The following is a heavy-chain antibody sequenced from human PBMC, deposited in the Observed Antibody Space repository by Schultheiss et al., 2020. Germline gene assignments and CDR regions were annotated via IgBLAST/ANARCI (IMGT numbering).Heavy chain of an antibody. Sequence: GESLKISCAASGFTFTSYWMHWVRQAPGQGLVWVSHINSDGSSTNYADSVKGRFTISRDNAKNSLYLQMNSLRAEDTAVYYCARSLSSSWYEQWCFDPWGQGTLVTVSS. D-gene: IGHD6-13*01. J-gene: IGHJ5*02. V-gene: IGHV3-74*01. CDR3: ARSLSSSWYEQWCFDP. CDR1: GFTFTSYW. CDR2: INSDGSST.